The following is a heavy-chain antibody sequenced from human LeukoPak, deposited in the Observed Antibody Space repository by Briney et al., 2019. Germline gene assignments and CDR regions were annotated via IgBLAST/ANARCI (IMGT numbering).Heavy chain of an antibody. CDR3: ARDGYIAAAGTSDFDY. V-gene: IGHV1-2*02. CDR2: INPNSGGT. CDR1: GYTFTGYY. D-gene: IGHD6-13*01. Sequence: GASVKVSCKASGYTFTGYYMHWVRQAPGQGLEGMGWINPNSGGTNYAQKFQGRVTMTRDTSISTAYMELSRLRSDDTAVYYCARDGYIAAAGTSDFDYWGQGTLVTVSS. J-gene: IGHJ4*02.